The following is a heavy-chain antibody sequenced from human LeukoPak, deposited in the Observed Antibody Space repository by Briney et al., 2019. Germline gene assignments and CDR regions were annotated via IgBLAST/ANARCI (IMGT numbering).Heavy chain of an antibody. D-gene: IGHD3-22*01. CDR1: GFTFSTSG. V-gene: IGHV3-30*18. Sequence: PGRSLRLSCAASGFTFSTSGMHWVRQAPGKGLEWVAVISNDGGNQYYGDSVKGRFIISRDNPKDTLYLQMNSLRADDTAVYYCAKSGYDRSGYYFPFDTWGQGTLVTVSS. CDR3: AKSGYDRSGYYFPFDT. CDR2: ISNDGGNQ. J-gene: IGHJ4*02.